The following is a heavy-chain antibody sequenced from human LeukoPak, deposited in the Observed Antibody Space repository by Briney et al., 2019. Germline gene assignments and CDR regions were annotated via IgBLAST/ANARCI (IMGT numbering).Heavy chain of an antibody. D-gene: IGHD3-3*01. CDR2: ISSSGSTI. CDR1: GFTFSSYE. Sequence: GGSLRLSCAASGFTFSSYEMNWVRQAPGKGLEWVSYISSSGSTIYYADSVKGRFTISRDNATNSLYLQMNSLRAEDTAVYYCARDGDFWSGYRSIDYWGQGTLVTVSS. CDR3: ARDGDFWSGYRSIDY. V-gene: IGHV3-48*03. J-gene: IGHJ4*02.